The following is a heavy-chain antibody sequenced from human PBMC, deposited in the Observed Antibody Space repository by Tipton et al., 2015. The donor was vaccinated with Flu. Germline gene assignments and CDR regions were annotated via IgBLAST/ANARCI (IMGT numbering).Heavy chain of an antibody. CDR3: ARVEGDYDFWSGYPGLNYYYYYMDV. V-gene: IGHV4-59*01. CDR2: IYYSGST. Sequence: TLSLTCTVSGGSISSYYWSWIRQPPGKGLEWIGYIYYSGSTNYNPSLKSRVTISVDTSKNQFSLKLSSVTAADTAVYYCARVEGDYDFWSGYPGLNYYYYYMDVWGKGTTVTVSS. J-gene: IGHJ6*03. D-gene: IGHD3-3*01. CDR1: GGSISSYY.